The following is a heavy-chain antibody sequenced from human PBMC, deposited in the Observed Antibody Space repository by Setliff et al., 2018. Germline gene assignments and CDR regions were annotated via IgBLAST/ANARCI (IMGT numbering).Heavy chain of an antibody. CDR2: IHVSGGST. CDR3: VPGRGS. V-gene: IGHV3-23*01. J-gene: IGHJ5*02. CDR1: TFTFSKYA. Sequence: GGSLRLSCVASTFTFSKYAVTWVRQAPGKGLEWVSSIHVSGGSTYYADSVKGRFTISRDNSRNTLYLHMNNLRAEDTAVSYCVPGRGSWGQGALVTVSS. D-gene: IGHD6-25*01.